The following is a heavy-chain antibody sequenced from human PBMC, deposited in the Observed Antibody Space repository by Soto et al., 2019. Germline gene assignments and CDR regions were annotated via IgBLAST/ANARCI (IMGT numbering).Heavy chain of an antibody. CDR2: ISSSSSYI. J-gene: IGHJ4*02. CDR1: GFTFSSYA. V-gene: IGHV3-21*01. D-gene: IGHD6-19*01. CDR3: ARDSVTYSSGWHHYFDY. Sequence: PGGSLRLSCAASGFTFSSYAMSWVRQAPGKGLEWVSSISSSSSYIYYADSVKGRFTISRDNAKNSLYLQMNSLRAEDTAVYYCARDSVTYSSGWHHYFDYWGQGTLVTVSS.